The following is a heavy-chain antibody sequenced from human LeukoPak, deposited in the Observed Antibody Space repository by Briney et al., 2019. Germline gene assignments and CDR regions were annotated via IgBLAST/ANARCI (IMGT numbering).Heavy chain of an antibody. Sequence: SGPALLKPTQTLTLTCTSPAFSLSTSGMPVTSIRQPPGKALAWLARIDWDDDKYYSTSLKTRLTISKDTSKNQVVLTMTNMDPVDTATYYCARPGSGRRDWGQGTLVTVSS. CDR1: AFSLSTSGMP. V-gene: IGHV2-70*04. CDR2: IDWDDDK. D-gene: IGHD2-15*01. CDR3: ARPGSGRRD. J-gene: IGHJ4*02.